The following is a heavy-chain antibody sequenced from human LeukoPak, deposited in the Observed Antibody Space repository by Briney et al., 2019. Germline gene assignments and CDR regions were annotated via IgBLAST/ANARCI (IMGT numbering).Heavy chain of an antibody. CDR2: ISSSGSTI. Sequence: GGSLRLSCAASGFTFSSYSMNWVRQAPGKGLEWVSYISSSGSTIYYADTVKGRFTISRDNAKNSLYLQMNSLRAEDTAVYYCAELGITMIGGVWGKGTTVTISS. CDR1: GFTFSSYS. V-gene: IGHV3-48*04. D-gene: IGHD3-10*02. J-gene: IGHJ6*04. CDR3: AELGITMIGGV.